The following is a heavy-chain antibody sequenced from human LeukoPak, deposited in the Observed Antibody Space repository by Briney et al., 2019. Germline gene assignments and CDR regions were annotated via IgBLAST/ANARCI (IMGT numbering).Heavy chain of an antibody. J-gene: IGHJ4*02. Sequence: GASVKVSCKASGGTFSSYTISWVRQAPGQGLEWMGWISAYNGNTNYAQKLQGRVTMTTDTSTSTAYMELRSLRSDDTAVYYCARASYYDSSGYYSMYYFDYWGQGTLVTVSS. CDR2: ISAYNGNT. V-gene: IGHV1-18*01. D-gene: IGHD3-22*01. CDR3: ARASYYDSSGYYSMYYFDY. CDR1: GGTFSSYT.